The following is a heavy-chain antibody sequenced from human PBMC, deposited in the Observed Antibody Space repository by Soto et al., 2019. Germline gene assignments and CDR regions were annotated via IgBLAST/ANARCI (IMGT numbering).Heavy chain of an antibody. V-gene: IGHV1-3*05. Sequence: QVQLVQSGAEEKKPGASVKVSCKASGYTFTNYAMHWVRQAPGQRLEWMGWINAGNGNTKYSQKFQGRVTITRDTTASTAYMELSSLRSEDTAVYYCARVSGYYFLDYWGQGTLVTVSS. CDR3: ARVSGYYFLDY. CDR1: GYTFTNYA. J-gene: IGHJ4*02. CDR2: INAGNGNT. D-gene: IGHD5-12*01.